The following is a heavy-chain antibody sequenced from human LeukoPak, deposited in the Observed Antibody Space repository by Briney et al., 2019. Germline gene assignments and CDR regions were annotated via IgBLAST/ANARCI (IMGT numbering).Heavy chain of an antibody. CDR3: ARGLSYGAHDY. Sequence: GTSLRLSCAASGFTFSSYWMHWVRQAPGKGLVWVSRINSDGSSTSYADSVKGRFTISRDNAKNTLYLQMNSLRAEDTAVYYCARGLSYGAHDYWGQGTLVTVSS. D-gene: IGHD3-10*01. CDR1: GFTFSSYW. J-gene: IGHJ4*02. CDR2: INSDGSST. V-gene: IGHV3-74*01.